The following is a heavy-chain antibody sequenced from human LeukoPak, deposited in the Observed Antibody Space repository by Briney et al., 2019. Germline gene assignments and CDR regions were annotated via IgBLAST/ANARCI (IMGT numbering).Heavy chain of an antibody. CDR2: IASNGGNT. CDR3: PKPISGGLGVTADWVHP. CDR1: GFTFSAFS. Sequence: GGSLRLSCAASGFTFSAFSMTWVRQAPGKGLEWVSLIASNGGNTYYADSVKGRFTVSRDNSKNTLYLQLNTLRADDTATHYVPKPISGGLGVTADWVHPWGQGTLVVVSS. D-gene: IGHD2-21*02. J-gene: IGHJ5*02. V-gene: IGHV3-23*01.